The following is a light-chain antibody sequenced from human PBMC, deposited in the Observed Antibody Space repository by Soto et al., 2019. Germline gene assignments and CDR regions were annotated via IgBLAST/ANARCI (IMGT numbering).Light chain of an antibody. CDR2: SAS. V-gene: IGKV1-17*03. J-gene: IGKJ4*01. CDR1: HTINYY. Sequence: DIQMTQSPSAMSASVGDRVTISCRASHTINYYLAWFQQKPGKVPKRLIYSASSLQSGVPSRFSGSGSGTEFTLTITGLQPEDTAIYYCLQHNSYSLTFGGGTKVEIK. CDR3: LQHNSYSLT.